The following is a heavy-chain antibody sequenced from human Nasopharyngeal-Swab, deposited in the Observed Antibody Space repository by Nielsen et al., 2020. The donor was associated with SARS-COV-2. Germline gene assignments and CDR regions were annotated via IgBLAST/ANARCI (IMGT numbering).Heavy chain of an antibody. CDR1: GFNFNTYN. J-gene: IGHJ6*02. Sequence: GGSLRLSCAASGFNFNTYNMNWVRQAPGKGLEWISYISSGSRSTYYADSVKGRFTISRDNGENSVYLQMNSLRDEDTAVYYCVRGASSAFVRWLDPWGQGTTVTVSS. CDR2: ISSGSRST. CDR3: VRGASSAFVRWLDP. D-gene: IGHD3-22*01. V-gene: IGHV3-48*02.